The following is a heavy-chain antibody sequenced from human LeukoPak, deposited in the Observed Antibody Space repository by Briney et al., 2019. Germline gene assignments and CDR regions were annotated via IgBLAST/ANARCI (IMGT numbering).Heavy chain of an antibody. Sequence: GGSLRLSCAASGFTVSSNYMSWVRRAPGKGLEWVSVIYSGGNTYYTDSVKGRFTISRDNSKNTLYLQMNSLRAEDTAVYYCAREEIVGTTWNWGQGILVTVSS. CDR2: IYSGGNT. J-gene: IGHJ4*02. D-gene: IGHD1-26*01. CDR1: GFTVSSNY. V-gene: IGHV3-66*01. CDR3: AREEIVGTTWN.